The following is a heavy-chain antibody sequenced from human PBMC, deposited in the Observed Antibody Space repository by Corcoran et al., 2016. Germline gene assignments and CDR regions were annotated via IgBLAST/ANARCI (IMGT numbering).Heavy chain of an antibody. D-gene: IGHD6-19*01. V-gene: IGHV5-51*01. J-gene: IGHJ6*02. CDR2: IYPGDSDT. CDR1: GYRFTTSW. CDR3: ARQTRSGLDV. Sequence: EVQLVQSGAEVKKPGESLKISCQGSGYRFTTSWIAWVRQMPREGLESMGVIYPGDSDTRYSPSFQGQVTISADKSIRTAYLQWSRLKASDSAIYDCARQTRSGLDVWGQGTPVTVSS.